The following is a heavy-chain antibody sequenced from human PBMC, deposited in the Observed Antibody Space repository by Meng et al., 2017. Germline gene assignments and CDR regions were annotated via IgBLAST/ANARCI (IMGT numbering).Heavy chain of an antibody. CDR2: INHSGST. D-gene: IGHD6-6*01. CDR1: GGSFSGYY. Sequence: QVPLQEVGCGLVKPSETLALTCAFYGGSFSGYYWSWIRQPPGKGLEWIGEINHSGSTNYNPSLKSRVIISVDTSKNQFSLKLSSVTAADTAVYYCARRGIAARPFYYWGQGTLVTVSS. J-gene: IGHJ4*02. V-gene: IGHV4-34*01. CDR3: ARRGIAARPFYY.